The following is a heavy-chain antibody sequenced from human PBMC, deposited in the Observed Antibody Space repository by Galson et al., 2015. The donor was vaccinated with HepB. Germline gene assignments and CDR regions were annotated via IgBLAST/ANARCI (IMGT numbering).Heavy chain of an antibody. V-gene: IGHV1-18*01. CDR2: ISAYNGNT. Sequence: SVKVSCKASGYTFTSYGISWVRQAPGQGLEWMGWISAYNGNTNYAQKLQGRVTMTTDTSTSTAYMELRSLRSDDTAVYYCARLVYSSGWYDHNNWFDPWGQGTLVTVSS. J-gene: IGHJ5*02. CDR3: ARLVYSSGWYDHNNWFDP. D-gene: IGHD6-19*01. CDR1: GYTFTSYG.